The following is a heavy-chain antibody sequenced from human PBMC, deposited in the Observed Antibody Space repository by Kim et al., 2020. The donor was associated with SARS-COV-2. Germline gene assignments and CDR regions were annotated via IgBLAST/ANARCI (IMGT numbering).Heavy chain of an antibody. CDR3: ARSYDVVTGLYDSTYYYYGMDV. V-gene: IGHV3-48*02. D-gene: IGHD3-9*01. Sequence: GGSLRLSCGASGFTFGSYSLNWVRQAPGKGLEWLSYISSGSSTVYYAASVRGRFTISRDNAKNALFLQMNSVRDEDTAVYFCARSYDVVTGLYDSTYYYYGMDVWGQGTTVTVSS. CDR1: GFTFGSYS. CDR2: ISSGSSTV. J-gene: IGHJ6*02.